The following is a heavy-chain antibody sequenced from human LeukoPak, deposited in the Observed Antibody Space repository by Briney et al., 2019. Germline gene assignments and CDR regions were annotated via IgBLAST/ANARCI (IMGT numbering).Heavy chain of an antibody. Sequence: GGSLRLSCAASGFTVSSNYMSWVRQAPGKGLEWVSVIYSGSSTYYADSVKGRFTISRDNSKNTLYLQMNSLRAEDTAVYYCARGNTAMAKLPSDYWGQGTLVTVSS. CDR2: IYSGSST. D-gene: IGHD5-18*01. CDR3: ARGNTAMAKLPSDY. J-gene: IGHJ4*02. CDR1: GFTVSSNY. V-gene: IGHV3-53*01.